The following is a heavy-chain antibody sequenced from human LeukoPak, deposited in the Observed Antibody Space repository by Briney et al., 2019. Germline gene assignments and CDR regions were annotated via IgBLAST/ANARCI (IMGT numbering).Heavy chain of an antibody. CDR3: ARGRPYRRIQLWLTGPFDY. Sequence: PSETLSLTCAVYGGSFSGYYWSWIRQPPGKGLEWIGEINHSGSTNYNPSLESRVTISVDTSKNQFSLKLSSVTAADTAVYYCARGRPYRRIQLWLTGPFDYWGQGTLVTVSS. CDR1: GGSFSGYY. CDR2: INHSGST. J-gene: IGHJ4*02. D-gene: IGHD5-18*01. V-gene: IGHV4-34*01.